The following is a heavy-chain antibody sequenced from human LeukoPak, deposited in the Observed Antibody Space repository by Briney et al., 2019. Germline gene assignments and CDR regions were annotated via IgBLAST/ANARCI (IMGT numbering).Heavy chain of an antibody. D-gene: IGHD5-18*01. CDR1: GFTFSSYS. Sequence: GGSLRLSCAASGFTFSSYSMNWVRQAPGKGLEWASYISSSSSTIYYADSVKGRFTISRDNAKNSLYLQMNSLRAEDTAVYYCARDLPTAMVTKFDYWGQGTLVTVSS. J-gene: IGHJ4*02. V-gene: IGHV3-48*01. CDR3: ARDLPTAMVTKFDY. CDR2: ISSSSSTI.